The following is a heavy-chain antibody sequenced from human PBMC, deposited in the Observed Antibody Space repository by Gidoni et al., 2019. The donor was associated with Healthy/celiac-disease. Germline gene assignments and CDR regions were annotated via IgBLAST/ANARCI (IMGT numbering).Heavy chain of an antibody. CDR1: GFTFSSYA. D-gene: IGHD4-17*01. CDR2: IRGVGGSK. Sequence: EVQLLESGGGLVQPGGSLSLSCAASGFTFSSYAMSWVRQAPGKGLGGGSAIRGVGGSKDYEDSVKGRFTISRENSKNTRYRKMNSRRAEETAVYYCAKEGAVAGYGDYGGGVGYWGQGTLVTVSS. CDR3: AKEGAVAGYGDYGGGVGY. V-gene: IGHV3-23*01. J-gene: IGHJ4*02.